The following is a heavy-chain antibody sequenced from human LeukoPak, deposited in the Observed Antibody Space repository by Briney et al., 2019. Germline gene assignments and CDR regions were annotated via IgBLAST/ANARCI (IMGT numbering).Heavy chain of an antibody. CDR3: ARQGVATAIDY. CDR2: IYASGNT. J-gene: IGHJ4*02. V-gene: IGHV4-4*07. Sequence: SETLSLTYTVPGGSISSYYWSWIRQPAGKGLEWIGRIYASGNTNYNPSLKSRVTMSVDTSKNLFALKLSSVTAADTAVYYCARQGVATAIDYWGQGTLVTVSS. D-gene: IGHD2-21*02. CDR1: GGSISSYY.